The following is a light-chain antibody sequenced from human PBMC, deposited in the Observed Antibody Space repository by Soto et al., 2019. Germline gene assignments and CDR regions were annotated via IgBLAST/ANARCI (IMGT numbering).Light chain of an antibody. Sequence: EIVLTQSPGTLSLSPGERATLSCRASQSVSSSYLAWYQQKPGQAPRLLIYDASSRATGVPDRFSGSGSGTDFTLTISRLEPEDCAVYCCQQYSNSPYTFGQGTKLEIK. J-gene: IGKJ2*01. CDR2: DAS. CDR1: QSVSSSY. V-gene: IGKV3-20*01. CDR3: QQYSNSPYT.